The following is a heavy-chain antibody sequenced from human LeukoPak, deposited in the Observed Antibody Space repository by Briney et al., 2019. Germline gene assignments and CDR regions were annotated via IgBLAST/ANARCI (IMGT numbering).Heavy chain of an antibody. CDR1: GFTFSSYA. J-gene: IGHJ4*02. Sequence: GGSLRLSCAASGFTFSSYAMSWVRQAPGKGLEWVSAISGSGGGTYYADSVKGRFTISRDNSKNTLYLQMNSLRAEDTAVYYCAKDRRDGYNPPYFDYWGQGTLVTVSS. D-gene: IGHD5-24*01. V-gene: IGHV3-23*01. CDR2: ISGSGGGT. CDR3: AKDRRDGYNPPYFDY.